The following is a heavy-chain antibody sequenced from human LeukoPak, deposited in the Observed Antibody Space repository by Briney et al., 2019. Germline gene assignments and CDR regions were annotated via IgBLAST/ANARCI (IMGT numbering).Heavy chain of an antibody. D-gene: IGHD6-13*01. Sequence: PGGSLRLSCAASGFTFSDHYMDWVRQAPGKGLEWVGEMIHSGSTNYNPSLKSRVTISVDTSKNQFSLKVSSVTAADTAVYYCARSMVLIAAAGKGFDYWGQGTLVTVSS. CDR2: MIHSGST. J-gene: IGHJ4*02. V-gene: IGHV4-34*12. CDR1: GFTFSDHY. CDR3: ARSMVLIAAAGKGFDY.